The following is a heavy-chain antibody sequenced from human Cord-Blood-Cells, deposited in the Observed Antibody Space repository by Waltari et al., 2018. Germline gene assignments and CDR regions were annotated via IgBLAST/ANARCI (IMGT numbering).Heavy chain of an antibody. J-gene: IGHJ5*02. CDR2: INPNSGGT. Sequence: QVQLVQSGAEVKKPGASVKVSCKASGYTFTGYYMHWVRQAPGQGLEWMGGINPNSGGTNDAQKFQGRVTMTRDTSISTAYMELSRLRSDDTAVYYCARVLTAGVRWFDPWGQGTLVTVSS. V-gene: IGHV1-2*02. CDR1: GYTFTGYY. CDR3: ARVLTAGVRWFDP. D-gene: IGHD6-19*01.